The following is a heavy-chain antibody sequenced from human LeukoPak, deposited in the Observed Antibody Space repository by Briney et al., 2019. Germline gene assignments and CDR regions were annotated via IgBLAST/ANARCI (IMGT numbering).Heavy chain of an antibody. CDR1: GFTFSSYS. Sequence: GGSLRLSCAASGFTFSSYSMNWVRQAPGKGLEWVSGISWNSGSIGYADSVKGRFTISRDNSKNTLYLEMNTLRVEDTAAYYCANIPNSFGPDYWGQGSLVTVSS. CDR2: ISWNSGSI. J-gene: IGHJ4*02. CDR3: ANIPNSFGPDY. D-gene: IGHD3-16*01. V-gene: IGHV3-48*01.